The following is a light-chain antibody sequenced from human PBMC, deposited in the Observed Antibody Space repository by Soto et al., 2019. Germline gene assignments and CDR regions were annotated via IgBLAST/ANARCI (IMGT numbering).Light chain of an antibody. V-gene: IGKV3-20*01. J-gene: IGKJ1*01. CDR2: GAT. CDR3: QHYGDSRT. CDR1: QSISSDF. Sequence: EIVLTQSPDTLSLSPGERATLSCRASQSISSDFLAWYQQKPGQAPRLLIYGATHRATAFPDRFSGSGSRTDFTLSISRLEPEDFAVYYCQHYGDSRTFGQGTKVDIK.